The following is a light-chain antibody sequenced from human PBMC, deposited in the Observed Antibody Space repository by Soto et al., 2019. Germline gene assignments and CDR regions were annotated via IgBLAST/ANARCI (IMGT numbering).Light chain of an antibody. CDR2: GGP. CDR1: QSVSSN. Sequence: ERLMTQSPATLSVSPGEGATLSCRASQSVSSNLAWYQPKPGQAPRLLSYGGPTSDTDVPARFSGTRSGTEFTLALSRLQSEDVAVYYCQQYHEWPLTFGGGTKVDIK. V-gene: IGKV3-15*01. CDR3: QQYHEWPLT. J-gene: IGKJ4*01.